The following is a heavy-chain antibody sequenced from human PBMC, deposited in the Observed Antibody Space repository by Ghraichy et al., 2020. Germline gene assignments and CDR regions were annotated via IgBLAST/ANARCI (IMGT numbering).Heavy chain of an antibody. CDR3: ARVVPAAKGAYYYYCMVV. V-gene: IGHV4-59*01. D-gene: IGHD2-2*01. CDR2: SYYSGST. Sequence: SETLSLTRTVYGDSIRSDYWSWIRQLPGKGLEWIGYSYYSGSTNYNPALKSRVTISVATSKNQCSLKLSSVPAADTAVYCWARVVPAAKGAYYYYCMVVRGQWNTVTGSS. CDR1: GDSIRSDY. J-gene: IGHJ6*02.